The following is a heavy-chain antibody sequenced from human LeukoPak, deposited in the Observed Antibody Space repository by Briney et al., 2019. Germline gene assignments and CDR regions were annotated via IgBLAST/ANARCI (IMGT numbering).Heavy chain of an antibody. D-gene: IGHD2-2*02. V-gene: IGHV3-48*01. J-gene: IGHJ6*03. Sequence: GGSLRLSCAASGFTFSSYSMNWVRQAPGKGREWVSYISSSSSTIYYADSVKGRFTISRDNAKNSLYLQMNRLRAEDTAVYYCARGDQLLYPGYYYYYMDVWGKGTTVTVSS. CDR2: ISSSSSTI. CDR3: ARGDQLLYPGYYYYYMDV. CDR1: GFTFSSYS.